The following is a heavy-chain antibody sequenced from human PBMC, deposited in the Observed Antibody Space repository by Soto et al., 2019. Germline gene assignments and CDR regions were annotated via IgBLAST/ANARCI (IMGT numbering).Heavy chain of an antibody. CDR3: ARGRFRRTWFDT. Sequence: QVQLVQSGAEVKKPGASVKVSCKASGYTFTNYDIHWVRQATGQGLEWMGWMNPDSGNTGQSKQFQGRVTMTRDNSISTAYMEMRSLTSEDTAVYYCARGRFRRTWFDTWGQGTLVTVSS. V-gene: IGHV1-8*01. CDR1: GYTFTNYD. D-gene: IGHD3-16*01. J-gene: IGHJ5*02. CDR2: MNPDSGNT.